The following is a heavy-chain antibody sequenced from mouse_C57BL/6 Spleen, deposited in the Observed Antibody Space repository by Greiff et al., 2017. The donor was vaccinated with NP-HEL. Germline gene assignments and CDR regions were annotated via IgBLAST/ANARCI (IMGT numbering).Heavy chain of an antibody. D-gene: IGHD1-1*01. J-gene: IGHJ1*03. CDR3: ARRGFITTVVATRYFDV. Sequence: QVQLQQPGAELVMPGASVKLSCKASGYTFTSYWMHWVKQRPGQGLEWIGEIDPSDSYTNYNQKFKGKSTLTVDKSSSTAYMQLSSLTSEDSAVYYCARRGFITTVVATRYFDVWGTGTTVTVSS. CDR2: IDPSDSYT. CDR1: GYTFTSYW. V-gene: IGHV1-69*01.